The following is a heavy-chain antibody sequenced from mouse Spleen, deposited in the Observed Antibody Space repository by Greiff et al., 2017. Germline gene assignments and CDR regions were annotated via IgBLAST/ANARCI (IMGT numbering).Heavy chain of an antibody. Sequence: QVQLQQSGAELVKPGASVKLSCKASGYTFTSYWMHWVKQRPGQGLEWIGMIHPNSGSTNYNEKFKSKATLTVDKSSSTAYMQLSSLTSEDSAVYYCSYDYDGYYAMDYWGQGTSVTVSS. CDR2: IHPNSGST. V-gene: IGHV1-64*01. J-gene: IGHJ4*01. D-gene: IGHD2-4*01. CDR3: SYDYDGYYAMDY. CDR1: GYTFTSYW.